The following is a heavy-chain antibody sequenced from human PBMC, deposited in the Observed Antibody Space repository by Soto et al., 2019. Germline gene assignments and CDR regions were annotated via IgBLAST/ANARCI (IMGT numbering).Heavy chain of an antibody. D-gene: IGHD6-13*01. J-gene: IGHJ3*02. Sequence: SETLSLTCTVSGGSISSGGYYWSWIRQHPGKGLEWIGYIYYSGSTYYNPSLKSRVTISVDTSKNQFSLKLSSVTAADTAVYYCASGYSSSSAFDIWGQGTMVTVSS. CDR1: GGSISSGGYY. CDR3: ASGYSSSSAFDI. CDR2: IYYSGST. V-gene: IGHV4-31*03.